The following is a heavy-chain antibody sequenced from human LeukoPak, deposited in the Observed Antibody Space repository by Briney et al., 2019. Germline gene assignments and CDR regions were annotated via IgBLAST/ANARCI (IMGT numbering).Heavy chain of an antibody. CDR1: GFTFSNYA. Sequence: GGSLRLSCAASGFTFSNYAMSWVRQAPGEGLDWVSAISDSGVTAYYADSVKDRFTISRDNSKSTLYLQMNSLRAEDTAVYYCANLNAPNWGNFDYWGQGTLVTVSS. J-gene: IGHJ4*02. V-gene: IGHV3-23*01. CDR2: ISDSGVTA. CDR3: ANLNAPNWGNFDY. D-gene: IGHD3-16*01.